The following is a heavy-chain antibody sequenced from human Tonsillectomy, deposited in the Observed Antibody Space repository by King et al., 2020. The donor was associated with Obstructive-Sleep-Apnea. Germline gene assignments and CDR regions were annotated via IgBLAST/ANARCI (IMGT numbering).Heavy chain of an antibody. CDR1: SGSISTTNYY. V-gene: IGHV4-39*07. D-gene: IGHD3-9*01. J-gene: IGHJ4*02. Sequence: LQLQESGPGLVKPSETLSLTCTVSSGSISTTNYYWGWVRQPPGKGLEWIGSIYYSGSTYYNPSLKSRLTISIDTSKKQFFLNLNSVTAADTAVYYCARLLGHLSGSDYWGQGTLVTVSS. CDR3: ARLLGHLSGSDY. CDR2: IYYSGST.